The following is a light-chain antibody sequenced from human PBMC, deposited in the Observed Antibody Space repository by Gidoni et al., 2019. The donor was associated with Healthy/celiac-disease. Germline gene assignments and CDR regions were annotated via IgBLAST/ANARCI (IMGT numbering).Light chain of an antibody. CDR3: ATWDNSLNAWV. J-gene: IGLJ3*02. V-gene: IGLV1-44*01. CDR1: SSNIGSNP. Sequence: QSVLTQPPSASGTPWQRVTTSCSGSSSNIGSNPVNWYQQLPVTAPKLLIYSSNQRPSGVPDRFSGSKSGTSASLAISGLQSEDEADYYCATWDNSLNAWVFGGGTKLTVL. CDR2: SSN.